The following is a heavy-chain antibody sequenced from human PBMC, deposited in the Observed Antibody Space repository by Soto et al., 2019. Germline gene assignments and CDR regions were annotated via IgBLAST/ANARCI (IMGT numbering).Heavy chain of an antibody. V-gene: IGHV3-23*01. CDR3: AKDLGRGYSGYDRVDYFDY. D-gene: IGHD5-12*01. J-gene: IGHJ4*02. Sequence: GGSLRLSCAASGFTFSSYAMSWVRQAPGKGLEWVSAISGSGGSTYYADSVKGRFTISRDNSKNTLYLQMNSLRAEDTAVYYCAKDLGRGYSGYDRVDYFDYWGQGTLVTVSS. CDR2: ISGSGGST. CDR1: GFTFSSYA.